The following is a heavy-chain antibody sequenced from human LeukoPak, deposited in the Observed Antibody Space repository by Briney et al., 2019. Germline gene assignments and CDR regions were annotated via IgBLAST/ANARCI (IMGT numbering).Heavy chain of an antibody. CDR2: IIPIFGTA. D-gene: IGHD3-22*01. V-gene: IGHV1-69*06. CDR1: GGTFSSYA. J-gene: IGHJ4*02. Sequence: GASVKVSCKASGGTFSSYAISWVRRAPGQGLEWMGGIIPIFGTANYAQKFQGRVTITADKSTSTAYMELSSLRSEDTAVYYCATDARPRGYWPNTRFDYWGQGTLVTVSS. CDR3: ATDARPRGYWPNTRFDY.